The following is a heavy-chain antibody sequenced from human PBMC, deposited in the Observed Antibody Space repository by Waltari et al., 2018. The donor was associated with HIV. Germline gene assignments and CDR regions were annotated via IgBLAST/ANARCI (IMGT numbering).Heavy chain of an antibody. J-gene: IGHJ4*02. CDR3: AKDRGYYDSNGYSHIRYYSDY. V-gene: IGHV3-30*18. D-gene: IGHD3-22*01. CDR1: RSRLRIYG. CDR2: ISYDGSNK. Sequence: QVHLVESGGGVVQPGRDLSLSCAASRSRLRIYGILLVRQSPCKGLEWVAVISYDGSNKYYADSVKCRLTISRDNSKNTLYLQMNSLRADDTAVYYCAKDRGYYDSNGYSHIRYYSDYWGQGTLVTVSP.